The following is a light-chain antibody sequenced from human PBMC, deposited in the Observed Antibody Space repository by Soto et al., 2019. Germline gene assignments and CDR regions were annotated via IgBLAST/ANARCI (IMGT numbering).Light chain of an antibody. CDR3: QQSYSTPIT. V-gene: IGKV1-39*01. CDR2: AAY. CDR1: QSISSY. J-gene: IGKJ5*01. Sequence: DIQMTQSPSSLYASVGDRVTITCRASQSISSYLNWYQQKPGKAAKLLIYAAYSLQSGVTSRFSGSGSGTDFTLTISSLQPEDFATYYCQQSYSTPITFGQGTRLDIK.